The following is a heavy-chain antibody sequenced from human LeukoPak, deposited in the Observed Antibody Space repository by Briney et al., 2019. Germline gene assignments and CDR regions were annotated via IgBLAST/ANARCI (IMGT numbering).Heavy chain of an antibody. J-gene: IGHJ4*02. CDR2: IYYSGST. CDR3: ARAEVVPAAIRY. D-gene: IGHD2-2*01. Sequence: PSQTLSLTCTVSGGSISSGDYYWSWIRQPPGKGLEWIGYIYYSGSTNYNPSLKSRVTISVDTSKNQFSLKLSSETAADTAVYYCARAEVVPAAIRYWGQGTLVTVSS. CDR1: GGSISSGDYY. V-gene: IGHV4-61*08.